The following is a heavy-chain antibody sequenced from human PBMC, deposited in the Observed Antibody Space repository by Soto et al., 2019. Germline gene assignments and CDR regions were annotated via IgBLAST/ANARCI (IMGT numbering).Heavy chain of an antibody. J-gene: IGHJ4*02. D-gene: IGHD3-9*01. V-gene: IGHV3-11*01. CDR2: ISKSATTT. CDR1: GFTFSDNY. Sequence: PGGSLRLSCEASGFTFSDNYMNWIRQAPGKGLEWVSYISKSATTTYYADSVKGRFTISRDNAKNTLYLQMNSLRAEDTAVYYCARGRLDFDYWGQGTRVTVSS. CDR3: ARGRLDFDY.